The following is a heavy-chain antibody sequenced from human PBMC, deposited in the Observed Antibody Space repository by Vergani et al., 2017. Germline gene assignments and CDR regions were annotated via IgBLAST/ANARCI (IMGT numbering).Heavy chain of an antibody. CDR2: ISYDGSNK. J-gene: IGHJ6*03. Sequence: QVQLVESGGGVVQPGRSLRLSCAASGFTFSSYGMHWVRQAPGKGLEWVAVISYDGSNKYYADSVKGRFTISRDNSKNTLYLQMNSLRAEDTAVYYCAKCFSCSTYYYYYYMDVWGKGTTVTVSS. CDR3: AKCFSCSTYYYYYYMDV. CDR1: GFTFSSYG. V-gene: IGHV3-30*18. D-gene: IGHD2-2*02.